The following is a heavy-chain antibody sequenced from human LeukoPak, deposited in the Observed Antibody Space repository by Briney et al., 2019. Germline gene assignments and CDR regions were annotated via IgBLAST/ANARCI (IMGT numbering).Heavy chain of an antibody. CDR2: IYSGGST. V-gene: IGHV3-53*01. Sequence: GGSLRLSCAASGFTVSTNYMSWVHQAPGKGLEWVSIIYSGGSTYYADSVKGRFTISRDKSKNTLFLQMNSLRAEDTAVYYCASSGYYSDFDYWGQGTLVTVSS. CDR3: ASSGYYSDFDY. J-gene: IGHJ4*02. D-gene: IGHD3-22*01. CDR1: GFTVSTNY.